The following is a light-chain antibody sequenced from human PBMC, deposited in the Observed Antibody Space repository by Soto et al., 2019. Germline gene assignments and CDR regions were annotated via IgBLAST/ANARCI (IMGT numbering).Light chain of an antibody. CDR3: SLYTSNSVL. Sequence: QSALTQPASVSGSPGQSITISCTGTSNDVGGYNYVSWYQQHPGKAPKVIIYDVSNRPSGVSDRFSGSKSGDTASLTISGLQSDDEADYYCSLYTSNSVLFGGGTKVTVL. CDR2: DVS. J-gene: IGLJ2*01. V-gene: IGLV2-14*03. CDR1: SNDVGGYNY.